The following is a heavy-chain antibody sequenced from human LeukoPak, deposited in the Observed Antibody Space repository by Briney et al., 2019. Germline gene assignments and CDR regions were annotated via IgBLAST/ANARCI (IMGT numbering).Heavy chain of an antibody. V-gene: IGHV3-48*04. CDR3: TRVGYIDEGIDY. Sequence: GGSLRLSCAASGFPFSAYTMNWVRQVPGMGLEWLSYISKTSGSITYADSVKGRFTISRDNAKNSLYLQMNSLRAEDTAIYYCTRVGYIDEGIDYWGQGTLVTVSS. J-gene: IGHJ4*02. CDR2: ISKTSGSI. CDR1: GFPFSAYT. D-gene: IGHD5-24*01.